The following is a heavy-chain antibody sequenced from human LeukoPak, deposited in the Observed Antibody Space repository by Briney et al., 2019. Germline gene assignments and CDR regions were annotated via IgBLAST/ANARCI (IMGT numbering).Heavy chain of an antibody. D-gene: IGHD3-10*01. CDR3: AKDLFFIMVRGAIFDY. Sequence: GGSLRLSCAASGFTFSSYAMSWVRQAPGKGLEWVSAISGSGGSTYYADSVKGRFTISRDNSKNTLYLQMNSLRAEDTAVYYCAKDLFFIMVRGAIFDYWGQGTLVTVSS. CDR1: GFTFSSYA. J-gene: IGHJ4*02. V-gene: IGHV3-23*01. CDR2: ISGSGGST.